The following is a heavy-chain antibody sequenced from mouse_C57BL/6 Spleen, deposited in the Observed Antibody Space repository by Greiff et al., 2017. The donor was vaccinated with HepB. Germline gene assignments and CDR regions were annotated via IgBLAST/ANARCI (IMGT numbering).Heavy chain of an antibody. J-gene: IGHJ3*01. Sequence: EVKLMESGGGLVKPGGSLKLSCAASGFTFSDYGMHWVRQAPEKGLEWVAYISSGSSTIYYADTVKGRFTISRDNAKNTLFLQMTSLRSEDTAMYYCARNHDYFFAYWGQGTLVTVSA. CDR3: ARNHDYFFAY. CDR2: ISSGSSTI. V-gene: IGHV5-17*01. D-gene: IGHD2-4*01. CDR1: GFTFSDYG.